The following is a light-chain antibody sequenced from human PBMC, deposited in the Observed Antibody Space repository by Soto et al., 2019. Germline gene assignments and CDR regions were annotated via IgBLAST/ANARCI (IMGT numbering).Light chain of an antibody. Sequence: DIQMTQSPSSLSASVGDRVTITCQASQDISNYLNWYQQKPGKAPKLLIYDASNLETGVPSRFSGSGSGTDFTFTISSLQPEDIATYYCQHYDNLPLTLGGGTKAAIK. CDR2: DAS. J-gene: IGKJ4*01. V-gene: IGKV1-33*01. CDR1: QDISNY. CDR3: QHYDNLPLT.